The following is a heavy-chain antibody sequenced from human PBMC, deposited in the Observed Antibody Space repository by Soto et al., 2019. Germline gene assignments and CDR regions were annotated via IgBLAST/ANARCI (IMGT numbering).Heavy chain of an antibody. J-gene: IGHJ5*02. CDR3: ARESPHIYFKNWFDP. CDR1: GGSFSSYA. CDR2: IIPIFGTA. Sequence: SVKVSCKASGGSFSSYAISWVRQAPGQGLEWMGGIIPIFGTANYAQKFQGRVTITADESTSTAYMELSSLRSEDTAVYYCARESPHIYFKNWFDPWGQGTLVTVS. V-gene: IGHV1-69*13. D-gene: IGHD3-9*01.